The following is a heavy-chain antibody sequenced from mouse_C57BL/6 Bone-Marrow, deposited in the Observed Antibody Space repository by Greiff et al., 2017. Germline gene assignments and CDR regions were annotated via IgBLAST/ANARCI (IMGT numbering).Heavy chain of an antibody. Sequence: VQLQQSGAELARPGASVKLSCKASGYTFTSYGISWVKQRTGQGLEWIGEIYPRSGTTYYNEKFKGKATLTADKSSSTAYMELRSLTSEDSAGYICARSVLPWVAYWGKGTLVTVSA. J-gene: IGHJ3*01. D-gene: IGHD1-1*01. CDR3: ARSVLPWVAY. CDR1: GYTFTSYG. CDR2: IYPRSGTT. V-gene: IGHV1-81*01.